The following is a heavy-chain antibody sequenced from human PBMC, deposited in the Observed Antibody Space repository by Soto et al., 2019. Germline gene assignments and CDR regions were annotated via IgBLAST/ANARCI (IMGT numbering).Heavy chain of an antibody. V-gene: IGHV4-34*01. Sequence: SETLSLTCAVYGGSFSGYYWSWIRQPPGKGLEWIGEINHSGSTNYNPSLKSRVTISVDTSKNQFSLKLSSVTAADTAVYYCATRITGTTWNWFDPWGQGTLVTVSS. CDR1: GGSFSGYY. CDR3: ATRITGTTWNWFDP. D-gene: IGHD1-20*01. J-gene: IGHJ5*02. CDR2: INHSGST.